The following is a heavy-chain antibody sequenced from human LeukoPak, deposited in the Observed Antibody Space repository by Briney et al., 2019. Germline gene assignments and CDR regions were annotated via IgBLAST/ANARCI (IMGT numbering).Heavy chain of an antibody. CDR1: GGSITTYY. J-gene: IGHJ4*02. Sequence: TTSETLSLTCTVSGGSITTYYWTWLRQPPGKALEWIGFVYYSGVTKYNPSLESRVTISLDASKNQFSLKLSSVTAADTAVYYCARRSYGDYVDYWGQGTLVTVSS. CDR2: VYYSGVT. CDR3: ARRSYGDYVDY. D-gene: IGHD4-17*01. V-gene: IGHV4-59*08.